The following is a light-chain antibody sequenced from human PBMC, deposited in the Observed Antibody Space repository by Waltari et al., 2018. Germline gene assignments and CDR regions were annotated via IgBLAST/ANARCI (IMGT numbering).Light chain of an antibody. CDR3: QTYDGTTIL. Sequence: YELAQPRSMSVSQGQTASIACSEEMLEKNYASWFQQRPGQSPVLVIYPNNNRPPVVPERFSGDGSGTTGTLTISGTQVVDEADYYCQTYDGTTILFGGGTKLTVL. CDR2: PNN. V-gene: IGLV3-1*01. J-gene: IGLJ2*01. CDR1: MLEKNY.